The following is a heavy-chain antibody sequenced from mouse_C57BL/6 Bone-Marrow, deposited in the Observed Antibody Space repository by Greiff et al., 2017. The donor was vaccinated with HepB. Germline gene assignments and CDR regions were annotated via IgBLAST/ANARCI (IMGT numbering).Heavy chain of an antibody. CDR2: ISYDGSN. CDR3: ARGGYSNYWYFDV. D-gene: IGHD2-5*01. J-gene: IGHJ1*03. Sequence: VQLKQSGPGLVKPSQSLSLTCSVTGYSITSGYYWNWIRQFPGNKLEWMGYISYDGSNNYNPSLKNRISITRDTSKNPFFLKLNSVTPEDTATYYCARGGYSNYWYFDVWGTGTTVTVSS. CDR1: GYSITSGYY. V-gene: IGHV3-6*01.